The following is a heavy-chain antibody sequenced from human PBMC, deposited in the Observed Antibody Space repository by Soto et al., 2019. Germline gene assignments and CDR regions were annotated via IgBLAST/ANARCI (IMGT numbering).Heavy chain of an antibody. V-gene: IGHV4-30-4*01. CDR2: IYYNGRT. D-gene: IGHD4-17*01. J-gene: IGHJ6*02. CDR3: ARDRPSYGDYVHYFHHYGMDV. CDR1: GGSINSGDYF. Sequence: PSETLSLTCTVSGGSINSGDYFWSWVRQPPGKGLEWIGYIYYNGRTYYNPSLESRVSISLDTPNNQFSLRLSSVTAADTAVYFCARDRPSYGDYVHYFHHYGMDVWGQGTTVTVS.